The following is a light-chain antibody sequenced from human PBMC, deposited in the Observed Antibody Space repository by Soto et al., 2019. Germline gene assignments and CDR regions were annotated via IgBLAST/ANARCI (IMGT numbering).Light chain of an antibody. CDR3: QQKYSRTRT. Sequence: DIQLTQSTSTLSACVGDRVTITSRHSQSISRRLAWYQQKQGKAPNLVIYSASILESGVPSRFSGIGSGTDGTLTLSSLQQEDGATYVGQQKYSRTRTFGQGTKVDIK. CDR2: SAS. CDR1: QSISRR. J-gene: IGKJ1*01. V-gene: IGKV1-5*01.